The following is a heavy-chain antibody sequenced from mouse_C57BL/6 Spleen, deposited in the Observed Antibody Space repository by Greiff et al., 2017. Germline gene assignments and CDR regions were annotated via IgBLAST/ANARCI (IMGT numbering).Heavy chain of an antibody. V-gene: IGHV1-75*01. CDR1: GYTFTDYY. J-gene: IGHJ3*01. CDR3: ALDSSGYWAWFAY. Sequence: QVQLQQSGPELVKPGASVKISCKASGYTFTDYYINWVKQRPGQGLEWIGWIFPGSGSTYYNEKFKGKATLTVAKSSSTAYMLLSSLTSEDSAVYFGALDSSGYWAWFAYWGQGTLVTVSA. CDR2: IFPGSGST. D-gene: IGHD3-2*02.